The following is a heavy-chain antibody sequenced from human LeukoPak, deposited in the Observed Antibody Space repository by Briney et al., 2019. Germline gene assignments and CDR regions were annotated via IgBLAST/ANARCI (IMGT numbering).Heavy chain of an antibody. V-gene: IGHV3-20*04. D-gene: IGHD6-13*01. CDR3: ASAAAYYYYQYMDV. Sequence: PGGSLRLSCAASGFTFEADGMSWVRQAPVKGLEWVSGINWNGDSTGYADSVKGRFTISRDNAKNALYLQMNSLRAEDTALYYCASAAAYYYYQYMDVWGKGTTVIVSS. CDR2: INWNGDST. J-gene: IGHJ6*03. CDR1: GFTFEADG.